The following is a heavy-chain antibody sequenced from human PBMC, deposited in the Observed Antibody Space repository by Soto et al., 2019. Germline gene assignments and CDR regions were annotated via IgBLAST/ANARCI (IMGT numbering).Heavy chain of an antibody. CDR2: INHSGST. CDR1: GGSFSGYY. J-gene: IGHJ4*02. V-gene: IGHV4-34*01. CDR3: ARGRCSSTSCYARPGYYFDY. Sequence: QVQLQQWGAGLLKPSETLSLTCAVYGGSFSGYYWSWIRQPPGKGLEWIGEINHSGSTNYNPSLKSRVTISVDTSKNQFSLKLSSVTAADTAVYYCARGRCSSTSCYARPGYYFDYWGQGTLVTVSS. D-gene: IGHD2-2*01.